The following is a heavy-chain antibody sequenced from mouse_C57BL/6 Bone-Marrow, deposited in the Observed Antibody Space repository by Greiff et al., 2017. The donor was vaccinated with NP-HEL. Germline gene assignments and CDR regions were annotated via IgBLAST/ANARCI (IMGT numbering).Heavy chain of an antibody. CDR2: ISSGGSYT. CDR3: ARVRLGQDY. Sequence: EVHLVESGGDLVKPGGSLKLSCAASGFTFSSYGMSWVRQTPDKRLEWVATISSGGSYTYYPDSVKGRFTISRDNAKNTLYLQMSSLKSEDTAMYYCARVRLGQDYWGQGTTLTVSS. CDR1: GFTFSSYG. V-gene: IGHV5-6*01. J-gene: IGHJ2*01. D-gene: IGHD4-1*01.